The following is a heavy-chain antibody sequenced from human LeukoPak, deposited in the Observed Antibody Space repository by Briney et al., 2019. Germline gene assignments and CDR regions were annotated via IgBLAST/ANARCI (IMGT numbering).Heavy chain of an antibody. Sequence: SETLSLTCTVSGGSISSSSYYWSWIRQPPGKGLEWIGYIYYSGSTNYNPSLKSRVTISVDTSKNQFSLKLSSVTAADTAVYYCARGGNYVWGSYRYRNPYYFDYWGQGTLVTVSS. D-gene: IGHD3-16*02. CDR3: ARGGNYVWGSYRYRNPYYFDY. V-gene: IGHV4-61*05. CDR2: IYYSGST. J-gene: IGHJ4*02. CDR1: GGSISSSSYY.